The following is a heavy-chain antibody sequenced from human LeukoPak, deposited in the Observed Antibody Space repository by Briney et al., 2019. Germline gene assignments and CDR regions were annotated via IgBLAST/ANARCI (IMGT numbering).Heavy chain of an antibody. Sequence: ASVKVSCKASGYTFTSYGISWVRQAPGQGLEWMGWISAYNGNTNYAQKLQGRVTMTTDTSTSTAYMELRSLRSDDTAVYYCAGDKVTFVYFDYWGQGTLVTVSS. CDR1: GYTFTSYG. D-gene: IGHD2-21*02. V-gene: IGHV1-18*01. CDR2: ISAYNGNT. CDR3: AGDKVTFVYFDY. J-gene: IGHJ4*02.